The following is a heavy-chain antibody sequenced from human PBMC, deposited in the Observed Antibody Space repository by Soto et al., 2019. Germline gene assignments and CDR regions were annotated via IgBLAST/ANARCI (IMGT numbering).Heavy chain of an antibody. V-gene: IGHV3-53*01. Sequence: GGSLRLSCAASGFTVSSNYMSWVRQAPGKGLEWVSVIYSGGSTYYADSVKGRFTISRDNSKNTLYLQMNSLRAEDTAVYYCARYYYDTSGYFHYWGQGIQVTVSS. D-gene: IGHD3-22*01. CDR3: ARYYYDTSGYFHY. CDR2: IYSGGST. J-gene: IGHJ4*02. CDR1: GFTVSSNY.